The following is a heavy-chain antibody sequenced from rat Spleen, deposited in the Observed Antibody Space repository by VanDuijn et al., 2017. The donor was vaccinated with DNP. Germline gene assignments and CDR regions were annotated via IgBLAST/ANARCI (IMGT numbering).Heavy chain of an antibody. J-gene: IGHJ4*01. V-gene: IGHV5-29*01. CDR1: GFAFSNYD. D-gene: IGHD1-11*01. CDR2: LSYDGTRT. CDR3: TRPGDFGGYGGMDA. Sequence: EVQLVESGGGLVQPGRSLKLSCTASGFAFSNYDMAWVRQAPTKGLEWVATLSYDGTRTYYRASVKGRFTISRDYAKPTLYLQMDSLWSEDTATYFCTRPGDFGGYGGMDAWGQGTSVTVSS.